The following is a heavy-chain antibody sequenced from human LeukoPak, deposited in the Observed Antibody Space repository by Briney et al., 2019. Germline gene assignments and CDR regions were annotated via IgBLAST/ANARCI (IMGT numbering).Heavy chain of an antibody. CDR1: GGSFSGYY. CDR2: INHSGST. CDR3: ARHGDYYDRSGYYYGFDY. V-gene: IGHV4-34*01. Sequence: PSETLSLTCAVYGGSFSGYYWSWIRQPPGKGLEWIGEINHSGSTNYNPSLKSRVTISVDTSKNQLSLALSSVTATDTAVYYCARHGDYYDRSGYYYGFDYWGQGTLVTVSS. J-gene: IGHJ4*02. D-gene: IGHD3-22*01.